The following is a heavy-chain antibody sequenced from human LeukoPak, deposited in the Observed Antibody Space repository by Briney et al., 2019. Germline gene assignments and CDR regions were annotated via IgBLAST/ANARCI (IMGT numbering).Heavy chain of an antibody. D-gene: IGHD1-1*01. J-gene: IGHJ4*02. CDR1: GGSISSYY. CDR3: ARSAYTAFDY. V-gene: IGHV4-59*01. CDR2: IYYSGST. Sequence: SETLSLTCTVSGGSISSYYWSWIRQPPGKGLEWIGYIYYSGSTTYNPSLKSRVTISVDTSKTQLSLRLSSVTAADTAVYYCARSAYTAFDYWGQGTLVTVSS.